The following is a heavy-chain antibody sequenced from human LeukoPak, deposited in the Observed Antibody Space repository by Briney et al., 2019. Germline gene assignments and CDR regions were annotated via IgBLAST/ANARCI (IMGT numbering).Heavy chain of an antibody. CDR3: ARARGIAARPHY. CDR1: GFTFSSYG. J-gene: IGHJ4*02. D-gene: IGHD6-6*01. V-gene: IGHV3-74*01. CDR2: INSDGSST. Sequence: GRSLRLSCAASGFTFSSYGTHWVRQAPGKGLVWVSRINSDGSSTSYADSVKGRFTISRDNAKNTLYLQMNSLRAEDTAVYYCARARGIAARPHYWGQGTLVTVSS.